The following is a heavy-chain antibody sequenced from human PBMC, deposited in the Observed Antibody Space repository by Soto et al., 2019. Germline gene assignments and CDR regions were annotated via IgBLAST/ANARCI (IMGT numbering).Heavy chain of an antibody. V-gene: IGHV4-34*01. CDR2: INHSGST. CDR3: ARGGGSSWPPPFDY. J-gene: IGHJ4*02. CDR1: GGSFSGYY. D-gene: IGHD6-13*01. Sequence: TLSLTCAVYGGSFSGYYWSWIRQPPGKGLEWIGEINHSGSTNYNPSLKSRVTISVDTSKNQFSLKLSSVTAADTAVYYCARGGGSSWPPPFDYWGQGTLVTVSS.